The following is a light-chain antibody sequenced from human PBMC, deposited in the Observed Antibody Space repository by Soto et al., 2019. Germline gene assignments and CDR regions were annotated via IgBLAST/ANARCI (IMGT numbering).Light chain of an antibody. CDR2: EVS. J-gene: IGLJ2*01. V-gene: IGLV2-14*01. CDR1: SSDVGGYNY. Sequence: QSVLTQPASVSGSPGQSITISCTGTSSDVGGYNYVSWYQQHPDKAPKLMIYEVSNRPSGVSNRFSGSKSGNTASLTISGLQAEDEADYYCSSYTSSGTLVFGGGTKLTVL. CDR3: SSYTSSGTLV.